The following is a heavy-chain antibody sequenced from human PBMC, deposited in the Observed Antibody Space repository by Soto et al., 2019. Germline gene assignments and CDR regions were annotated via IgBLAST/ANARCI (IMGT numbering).Heavy chain of an antibody. J-gene: IGHJ4*02. CDR3: STYDYVWGTYRVRWAY. CDR1: GVGFSTSW. D-gene: IGHD3-16*02. Sequence: EVQLVESGGGLVPPGGSLRLSCAASGVGFSTSWMSWVRQAPGKGLEWVGRILSKNDGGTTDYPATVKGRFIISRDDSKNELYLQMNGLKTEDTAVYYCSTYDYVWGTYRVRWAYWGQGTLVTVSS. CDR2: ILSKNDGGTT. V-gene: IGHV3-15*01.